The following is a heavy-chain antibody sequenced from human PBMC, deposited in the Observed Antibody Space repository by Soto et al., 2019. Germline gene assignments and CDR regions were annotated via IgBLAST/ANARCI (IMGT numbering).Heavy chain of an antibody. CDR2: IYYSGST. V-gene: IGHV4-31*03. D-gene: IGHD4-17*01. CDR3: AREIYGDYVNYFDY. Sequence: PSETLSLTCTVSGGSISSGGYYWSWIRQHPGKGLEWIGYIYYSGSTYYNPSLKSRVTISVDTSKNQFSLKLSSVTAADTAVYYCAREIYGDYVNYFDYWGQGTLVTVSS. J-gene: IGHJ4*02. CDR1: GGSISSGGYY.